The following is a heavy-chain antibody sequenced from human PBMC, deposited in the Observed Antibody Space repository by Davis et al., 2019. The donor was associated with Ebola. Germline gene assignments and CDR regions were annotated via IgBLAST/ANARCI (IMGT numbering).Heavy chain of an antibody. Sequence: SETLSLTCAVSGGSISSSNWWSWVRQPPGKGLEWIGEIYHSGSTNYNPSLKSRVTISVDTSKNQFSLKLSFVTAADTAIYYCARHVLRMTNSDGWRIDYWGQGTLVTVAS. CDR2: IYHSGST. V-gene: IGHV4-4*02. J-gene: IGHJ4*02. CDR3: ARHVLRMTNSDGWRIDY. D-gene: IGHD6-19*01. CDR1: GGSISSSNW.